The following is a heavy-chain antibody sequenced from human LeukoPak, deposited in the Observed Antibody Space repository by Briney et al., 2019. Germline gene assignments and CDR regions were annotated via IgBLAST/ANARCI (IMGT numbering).Heavy chain of an antibody. Sequence: ASVKVSCKASGYGFTSYYMHWVRQAPGQGLEWIGVINCNGGSTSFAQNFQGRVTMTSDMSTSTLYMELSSLRSEDTAVYFCARDSLISSLPPFDYWGQGTLVTVSS. J-gene: IGHJ4*02. V-gene: IGHV1-46*01. CDR1: GYGFTSYY. D-gene: IGHD3-3*02. CDR2: INCNGGST. CDR3: ARDSLISSLPPFDY.